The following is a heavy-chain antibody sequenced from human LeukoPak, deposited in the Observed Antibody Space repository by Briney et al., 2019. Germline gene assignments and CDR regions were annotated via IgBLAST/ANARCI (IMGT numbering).Heavy chain of an antibody. Sequence: ASVKVSCKASGYTFTGYYMHWVRQAPGKGLEWMGGFDPEDGETIYAQKFQGRVTMTEDTSTDTAYMELSSLRSEDTAVYYCATSGPVTTAEYFQHWGQGTLVTVSS. D-gene: IGHD4-17*01. CDR3: ATSGPVTTAEYFQH. J-gene: IGHJ1*01. CDR2: FDPEDGET. V-gene: IGHV1-24*01. CDR1: GYTFTGYY.